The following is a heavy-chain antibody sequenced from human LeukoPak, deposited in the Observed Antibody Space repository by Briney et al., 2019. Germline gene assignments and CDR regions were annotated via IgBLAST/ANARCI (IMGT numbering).Heavy chain of an antibody. D-gene: IGHD6-13*01. CDR1: GGSVSGYY. CDR2: INHSGST. V-gene: IGHV4-34*01. J-gene: IGHJ4*02. CDR3: ARGVAAAGTPLWDY. Sequence: PSETLSLTCAVYGGSVSGYYWSWIRQPPGKGLEWIGEINHSGSTNYNPSLKSRVTISVDTSKNQFSLKLSSVTAADTAVYYCARGVAAAGTPLWDYWGQGTLVTVSS.